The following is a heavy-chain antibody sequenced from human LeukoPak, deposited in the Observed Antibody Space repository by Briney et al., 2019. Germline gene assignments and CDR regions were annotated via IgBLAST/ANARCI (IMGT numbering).Heavy chain of an antibody. CDR3: AHQSPYSSSWSLSNWFDP. Sequence: ASVKVSCKASGGTFSSYAISWVRQAPGQGLEWMGGIIPIFGTANYAQKFQGRVTITTDESTSTAYMELSSLRSEDTAVYYCAHQSPYSSSWSLSNWFDPWGQGTLVTVSS. D-gene: IGHD6-13*01. CDR2: IIPIFGTA. CDR1: GGTFSSYA. J-gene: IGHJ5*02. V-gene: IGHV1-69*05.